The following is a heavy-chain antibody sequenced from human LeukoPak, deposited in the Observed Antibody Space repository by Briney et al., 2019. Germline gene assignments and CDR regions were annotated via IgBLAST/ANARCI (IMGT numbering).Heavy chain of an antibody. CDR3: ARGNNWNPRTTDYYYYMDV. CDR2: INPSGDNT. Sequence: GASVKVSCKASGYTFTNNYMHWVRQAPGQGLEWMGIINPSGDNTWYAQKFQGRVTMTRDMSTSTVYMELRSLRSDDTAVYYCARGNNWNPRTTDYYYYMDVWGKGTTVTVSS. CDR1: GYTFTNNY. V-gene: IGHV1-46*01. J-gene: IGHJ6*03. D-gene: IGHD1-20*01.